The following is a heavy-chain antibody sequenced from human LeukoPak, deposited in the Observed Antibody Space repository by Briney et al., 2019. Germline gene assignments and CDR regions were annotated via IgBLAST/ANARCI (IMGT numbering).Heavy chain of an antibody. CDR3: ARAPSPGLGYYDFWSGSSDYYGMDV. CDR1: GNTLTELS. CDR2: FDPEDGET. V-gene: IGHV1-24*01. J-gene: IGHJ6*02. D-gene: IGHD3-3*01. Sequence: ASVKVSCKVSGNTLTELSMHWVRQAPGKGLEWMGGFDPEDGETTYAQKFQGRVTMTEDTSTDTAYMELSRLRSDDTAVYYCARAPSPGLGYYDFWSGSSDYYGMDVWGQGTTVTVSS.